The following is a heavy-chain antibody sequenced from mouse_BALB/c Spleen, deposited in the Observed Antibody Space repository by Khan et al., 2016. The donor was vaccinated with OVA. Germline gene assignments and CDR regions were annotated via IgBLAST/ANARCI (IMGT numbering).Heavy chain of an antibody. CDR2: IDPSTGYT. Sequence: IQLVQSGAELAKPGASVEMSCKASGYTFTTYWMHWVKQRPGQGLEWIGYIDPSTGYTEYNQKFKDKATLTADKSSSTAYMQLSSLTSEDSAVYYCKRRGLYGILTYWGQGTLVTVSA. J-gene: IGHJ3*01. CDR3: KRRGLYGILTY. D-gene: IGHD2-1*01. V-gene: IGHV1-7*01. CDR1: GYTFTTYW.